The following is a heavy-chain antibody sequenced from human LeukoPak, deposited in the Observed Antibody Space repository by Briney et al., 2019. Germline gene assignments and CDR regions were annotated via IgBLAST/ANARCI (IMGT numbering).Heavy chain of an antibody. V-gene: IGHV7-4-1*02. Sequence: VASVKVSCKASGYTFTSYAMNWVRQAPGQGLEWMGWINTNTGNPTYAQGFTGRFVFSLDTSVTTAYLHISSLQAEDTAVYYCTRDRSGGAFDYWGQGTLVTVSS. CDR1: GYTFTSYA. CDR3: TRDRSGGAFDY. D-gene: IGHD3-16*01. CDR2: INTNTGNP. J-gene: IGHJ4*02.